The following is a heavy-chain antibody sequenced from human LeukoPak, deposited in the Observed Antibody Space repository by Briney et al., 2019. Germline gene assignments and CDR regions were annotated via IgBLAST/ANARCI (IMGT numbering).Heavy chain of an antibody. V-gene: IGHV3-74*01. CDR3: ARSAPAGYSYYYYYMDV. J-gene: IGHJ6*03. CDR2: VNSDGTST. Sequence: PGGSLRLSCAASGFTFSSYWMHWVRQVPGKGLVWVSRVNSDGTSTTYADSVKGRFTISRDNAKNTLYLQMNSLRAEDTAVHYCARSAPAGYSYYYYYMDVWGKGTTVTISS. D-gene: IGHD6-13*01. CDR1: GFTFSSYW.